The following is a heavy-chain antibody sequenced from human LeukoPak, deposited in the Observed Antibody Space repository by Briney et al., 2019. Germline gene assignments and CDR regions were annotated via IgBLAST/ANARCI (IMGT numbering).Heavy chain of an antibody. V-gene: IGHV3-21*01. CDR1: GFTFSSYS. Sequence: GGSLRLSCAASGFTFSSYSMNWVRQAPGKGLEWVSSISSSSGYIYYADSAKGRFTISRDNAKNSLYLQMNSLRAEDTAVYYRAREVVEMATITPYFDYWGQGTLVTVSS. CDR3: AREVVEMATITPYFDY. D-gene: IGHD5-24*01. CDR2: ISSSSGYI. J-gene: IGHJ4*02.